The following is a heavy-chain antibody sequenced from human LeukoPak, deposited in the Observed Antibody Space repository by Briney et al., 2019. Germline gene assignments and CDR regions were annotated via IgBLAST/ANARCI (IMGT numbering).Heavy chain of an antibody. D-gene: IGHD3-22*01. CDR1: GGSISSSSYY. Sequence: SETLSLTCTVSGGSISSSSYYWSWIRQPPGKGLEWIGYIYYSGSTYYNPSLKSRVTISVDTSKNQFSLKLSSVTAADTAVYYCAREGVIKADTYYYDSSGYRYFDYWGQGTLVTVSS. CDR3: AREGVIKADTYYYDSSGYRYFDY. CDR2: IYYSGST. J-gene: IGHJ4*02. V-gene: IGHV4-30-4*01.